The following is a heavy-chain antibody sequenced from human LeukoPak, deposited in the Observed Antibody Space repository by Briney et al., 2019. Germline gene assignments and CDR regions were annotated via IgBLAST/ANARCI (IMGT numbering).Heavy chain of an antibody. CDR2: ISGSGGST. CDR1: GFTFSSYA. CDR3: AKYPHYYGSGSSFDY. Sequence: PGGSLRLSCAASGFTFSSYAMSWVRQAPGRGLEWVSAISGSGGSTYYADSVKGRFTISRDNSKNTLCLQMNSLRAEDTAVYYCAKYPHYYGSGSSFDYWGQGTLVTVSS. J-gene: IGHJ4*02. D-gene: IGHD3-10*01. V-gene: IGHV3-23*01.